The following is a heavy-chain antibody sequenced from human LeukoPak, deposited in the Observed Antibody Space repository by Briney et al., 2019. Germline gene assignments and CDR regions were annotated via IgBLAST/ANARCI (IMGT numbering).Heavy chain of an antibody. D-gene: IGHD3-22*01. CDR3: ARQRGGTYYYDSSGYYPPPNDAFDI. V-gene: IGHV3-21*01. Sequence: PGGSLRLSCAASGFTFSSYSMNWVRQAPGKGLEWVSSISSSSSYIYYADSVRGRFTISRDNAKNSLYLQMNSLRAEDTAVYYCARQRGGTYYYDSSGYYPPPNDAFDIWGQGTMVTVSS. J-gene: IGHJ3*02. CDR1: GFTFSSYS. CDR2: ISSSSSYI.